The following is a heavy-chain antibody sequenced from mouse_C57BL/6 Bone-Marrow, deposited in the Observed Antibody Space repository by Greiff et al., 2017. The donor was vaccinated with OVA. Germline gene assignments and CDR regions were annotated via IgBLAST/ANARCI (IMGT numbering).Heavy chain of an antibody. CDR1: GYTFTSYW. Sequence: VQLQQSGAELVKPGASVKLSCKASGYTFTSYWMHWVKQRPGQGLEWIGMIHPNSGSTNYNEKFKSKATLTVDKSSSTAYMQLSSLTSEDSAVYYCAGYDYSWFAYWGQGTLVTVSA. J-gene: IGHJ3*01. D-gene: IGHD2-4*01. V-gene: IGHV1-64*01. CDR3: AGYDYSWFAY. CDR2: IHPNSGST.